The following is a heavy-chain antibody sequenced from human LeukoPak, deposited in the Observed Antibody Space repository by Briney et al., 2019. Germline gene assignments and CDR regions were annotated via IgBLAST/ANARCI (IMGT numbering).Heavy chain of an antibody. CDR1: GFSLSTSGVG. D-gene: IGHD4-17*01. J-gene: IGHJ4*02. Sequence: VSGPTLVKPTQTLTLTCTFSGFSLSTSGVGVGWIRQPPGKALEWLPLIYWDDDKRYSPSLKSRLTITKDTSKNQVVLTMTNMDPVDTATYYCAHAYNTVRIGPPFDYWGQGTLVTVSS. CDR3: AHAYNTVRIGPPFDY. CDR2: IYWDDDK. V-gene: IGHV2-5*02.